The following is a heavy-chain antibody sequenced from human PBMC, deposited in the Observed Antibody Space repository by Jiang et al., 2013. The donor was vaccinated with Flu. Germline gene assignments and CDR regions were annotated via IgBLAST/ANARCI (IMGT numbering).Heavy chain of an antibody. D-gene: IGHD4-17*01. J-gene: IGHJ4*02. Sequence: RLSCAASGFTFSSYNMHWVRQAPGKGLEWVSCISGTSNSYIYYADSVKGRFTISRDNAQNSLYLQMHSLRAEDTAVYYCARPTVNDYGDFDYWGRGTLVTVSS. V-gene: IGHV3-21*01. CDR1: GFTFSSYN. CDR3: ARPTVNDYGDFDY. CDR2: ISGTSNSYI.